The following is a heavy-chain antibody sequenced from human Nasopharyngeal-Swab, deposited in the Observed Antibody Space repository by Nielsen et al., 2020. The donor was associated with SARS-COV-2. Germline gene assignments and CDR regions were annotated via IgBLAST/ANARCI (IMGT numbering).Heavy chain of an antibody. CDR2: IKSETDGRTR. D-gene: IGHD1-26*01. V-gene: IGHV3-15*01. CDR3: TAGVGTSDHDY. Sequence: GGSLRLSCAGSGFTFSKDWMSWVRQAPGKGLEWVGRIKSETDGRTRDYAAPVKGRFAISRDDSKHTLYLQMNSLQTEDTAVYYCTAGVGTSDHDYWGQGALVTVSS. J-gene: IGHJ4*02. CDR1: GFTFSKDW.